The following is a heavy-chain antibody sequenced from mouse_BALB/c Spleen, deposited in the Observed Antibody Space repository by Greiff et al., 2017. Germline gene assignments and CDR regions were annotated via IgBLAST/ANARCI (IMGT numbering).Heavy chain of an antibody. CDR3: ARGDGGFAY. D-gene: IGHD3-3*01. V-gene: IGHV3-6*02. CDR1: GYSITSGYY. J-gene: IGHJ3*01. CDR2: ISYDGSN. Sequence: VQLKESGPGLVKPSQSLSLTCSVTGYSITSGYYWNWIRQFPGNKLEWMGYISYDGSNNYNPSLKNRISITRDTSKNQFFLKLNSVTTEDTATYYCARGDGGFAYWGQGTLVTVSA.